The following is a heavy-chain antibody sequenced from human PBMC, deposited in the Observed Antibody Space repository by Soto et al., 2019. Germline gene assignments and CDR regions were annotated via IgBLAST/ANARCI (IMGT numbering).Heavy chain of an antibody. CDR1: GGSITSGQW. J-gene: IGHJ6*02. CDR2: IYHSGSS. CDR3: ARQSFWSGFSSYGMDV. D-gene: IGHD3-3*01. V-gene: IGHV4-4*02. Sequence: SETLSLTCAVSGGSITSGQWWSWVRQPPGKGLEWIGEIYHSGSSNYNPSLKSRVTISVGKSKTQFSLRLSSVTAADTAVYYCARQSFWSGFSSYGMDVWGQGTTVTVSS.